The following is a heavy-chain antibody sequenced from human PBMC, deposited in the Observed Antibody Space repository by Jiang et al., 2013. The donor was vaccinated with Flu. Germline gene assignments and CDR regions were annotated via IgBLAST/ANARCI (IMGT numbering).Heavy chain of an antibody. CDR2: IYHSGST. J-gene: IGHJ5*02. Sequence: GPGLVKPSGTLSLTCVVSGASISSNNWWIFVRQAPGQGLEWIGEIYHSGSTNYNPSLRSRVTMSVDNSENEIYLNLTSVTAADTAIYYCARKIATRSWFDPWDQGTLVTVSS. D-gene: IGHD6-6*01. CDR1: GASISSNNW. CDR3: ARKIATRSWFDP. V-gene: IGHV4-4*02.